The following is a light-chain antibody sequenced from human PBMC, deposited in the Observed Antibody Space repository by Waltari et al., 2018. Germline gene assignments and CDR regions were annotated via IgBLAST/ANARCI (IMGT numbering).Light chain of an antibody. V-gene: IGKV4-1*01. CDR1: ESVLYSSNNKNH. CDR2: WAS. Sequence: DIVMTQSPESLAVSLGERATINCKTSESVLYSSNNKNHLAWYQQKPGQPPKLLIYWASTRASGVPERFSGSGSETDFTLTVTSLQAEDVAVYYCQQYYNTPLTFGGGTKVEIK. J-gene: IGKJ4*01. CDR3: QQYYNTPLT.